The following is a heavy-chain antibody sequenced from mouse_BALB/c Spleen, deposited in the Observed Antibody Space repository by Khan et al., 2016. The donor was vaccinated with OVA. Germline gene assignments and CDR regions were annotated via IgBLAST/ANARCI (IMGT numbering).Heavy chain of an antibody. CDR2: INTYTGEP. V-gene: IGHV9-3-1*01. CDR3: AKSYYYYAMDY. J-gene: IGHJ4*01. D-gene: IGHD2-10*01. Sequence: QIQLVQSGPELKKPGETVKISCKASGYTFTNYGMNWVKQAPGKGLKWMGWINTYTGEPTYADDFKGRFAFSLETSASTAYLQINNIKNEDTATYFCAKSYYYYAMDYWGQGTSVTVSS. CDR1: GYTFTNYG.